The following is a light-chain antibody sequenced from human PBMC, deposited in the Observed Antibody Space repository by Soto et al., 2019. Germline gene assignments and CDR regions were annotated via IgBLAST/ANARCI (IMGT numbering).Light chain of an antibody. CDR2: DFN. CDR3: GTWDTKLRARV. Sequence: QSALTQPPSVSADPGQKVTISCSGSTSNIGKNYVGWYRQVPGTAPELVIFDFNKRPSGIPDRFSASKSGTSAALVITGLQAGDEAVYYCGTWDTKLRARVFGGGTKVTVL. CDR1: TSNIGKNY. V-gene: IGLV1-51*01. J-gene: IGLJ2*01.